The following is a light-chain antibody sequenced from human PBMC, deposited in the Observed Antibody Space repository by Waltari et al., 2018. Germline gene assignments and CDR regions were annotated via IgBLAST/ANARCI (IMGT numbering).Light chain of an antibody. Sequence: QSALTQPPSASGSPGQSVTISCTGTSSAFGGYNYVPWYQPHPGKAPKLMIYEVSKRPSGVPDRFSGSKSGNTASLTVSGLQAEDEADYYCSSYAGSNNFVFGGGTKLTVL. CDR1: SSAFGGYNY. CDR2: EVS. J-gene: IGLJ2*01. CDR3: SSYAGSNNFV. V-gene: IGLV2-8*01.